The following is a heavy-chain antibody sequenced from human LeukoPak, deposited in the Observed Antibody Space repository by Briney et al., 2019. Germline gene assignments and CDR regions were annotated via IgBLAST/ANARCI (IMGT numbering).Heavy chain of an antibody. D-gene: IGHD5-18*01. CDR1: GYTFIGYY. J-gene: IGHJ4*02. V-gene: IGHV1-2*02. CDR3: ARDGYSYGLNYFDY. Sequence: GASVKVSCKASGYTFIGYYMHWVRQAPGQGLEWMGWINPNSGGTNYAQKFQGRVTMTRDTSISTAYMELSRLRSDDTAVYYCARDGYSYGLNYFDYWGQGTLVTVSS. CDR2: INPNSGGT.